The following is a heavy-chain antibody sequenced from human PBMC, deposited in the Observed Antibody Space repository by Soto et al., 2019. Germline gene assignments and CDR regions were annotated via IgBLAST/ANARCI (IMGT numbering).Heavy chain of an antibody. CDR3: ARDFPYDSSGTPGY. CDR2: IYYSGST. Sequence: PSETVSLTXTVSGGSISSGGYYWSWIRQHPGKGLEWIGYIYYSGSTYYNPSLKSRVTISVDTSKNQFSLRLSSVTAADTAVYYCARDFPYDSSGTPGYWGQGTLVTVSS. CDR1: GGSISSGGYY. J-gene: IGHJ4*02. D-gene: IGHD3-22*01. V-gene: IGHV4-31*02.